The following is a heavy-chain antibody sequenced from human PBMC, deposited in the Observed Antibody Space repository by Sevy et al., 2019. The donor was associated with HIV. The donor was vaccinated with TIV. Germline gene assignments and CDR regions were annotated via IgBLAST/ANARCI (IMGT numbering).Heavy chain of an antibody. CDR2: IRQDGSEK. Sequence: GGSLRLSCAVSGFTFRNFWMSWVRQAPGKGLEWVANIRQDGSEKYYVDSARGRFTISRDNAKNSLFLQLNSLRADDTAIYYCAKSYFGSGTSYGMDLWGRGTTVTVSS. D-gene: IGHD3-10*01. J-gene: IGHJ6*02. CDR3: AKSYFGSGTSYGMDL. CDR1: GFTFRNFW. V-gene: IGHV3-7*01.